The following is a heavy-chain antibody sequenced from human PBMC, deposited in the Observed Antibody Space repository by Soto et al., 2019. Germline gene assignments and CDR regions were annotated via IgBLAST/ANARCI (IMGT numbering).Heavy chain of an antibody. CDR1: GFTFSSYW. D-gene: IGHD6-13*01. J-gene: IGHJ4*02. CDR2: IKQDGSEK. Sequence: GESLKISCAASGFTFSSYWMSWVRQAPGKGLEWVANIKQDGSEKYYVDSVKGRFTISRDNAKNSLYLQMNSLRAEDTAVYYCARTSMPIAAAGTPFDYWGQGTLVTVSS. V-gene: IGHV3-7*01. CDR3: ARTSMPIAAAGTPFDY.